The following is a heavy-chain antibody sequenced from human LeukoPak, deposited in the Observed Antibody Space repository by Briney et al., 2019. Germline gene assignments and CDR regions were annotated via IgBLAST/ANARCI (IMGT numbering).Heavy chain of an antibody. CDR2: IYYSGST. Sequence: SETLSLTCTVSGGYISSYYWSWIRQPPGKGLEWIGYIYYSGSTNYNPFLKSRVTISVDTSKNQFSLKLSSVTAADTAVYYCTATMVRGVPQYYYYMDVWGKGTTVTVSS. J-gene: IGHJ6*03. CDR3: TATMVRGVPQYYYYMDV. D-gene: IGHD3-10*01. CDR1: GGYISSYY. V-gene: IGHV4-59*08.